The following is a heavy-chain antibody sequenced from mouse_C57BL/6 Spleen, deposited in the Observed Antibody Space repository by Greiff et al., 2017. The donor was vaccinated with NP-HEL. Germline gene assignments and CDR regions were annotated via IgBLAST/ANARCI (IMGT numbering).Heavy chain of an antibody. Sequence: EVQLQQSVAELVRPGASVKLSCTASGFNIKNTYMHWVKQRPEQGLEWIGRIDPANGNTKYAPKFPGKATITADTSSNTAYLQLSSLTSEDTASYSCARYYGKDWDFDVWGTGTTVTVSS. D-gene: IGHD1-1*01. V-gene: IGHV14-3*01. CDR3: ARYYGKDWDFDV. CDR1: GFNIKNTY. J-gene: IGHJ1*03. CDR2: IDPANGNT.